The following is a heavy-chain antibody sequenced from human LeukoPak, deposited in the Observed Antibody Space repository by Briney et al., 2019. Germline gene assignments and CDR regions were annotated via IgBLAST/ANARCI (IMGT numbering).Heavy chain of an antibody. J-gene: IGHJ6*02. CDR2: IYSGGST. CDR3: ASGIAVAQARYYGMDV. CDR1: GFTVSGNC. V-gene: IGHV3-53*01. D-gene: IGHD6-19*01. Sequence: GGSLRLSCAASGFTVSGNCMSWVRQAPGKGLEWVSVIYSGGSTYYADSVKGRFTISRDNSKNTLYLQMNSLRAEDTAVYYCASGIAVAQARYYGMDVWGQGTTVTVSS.